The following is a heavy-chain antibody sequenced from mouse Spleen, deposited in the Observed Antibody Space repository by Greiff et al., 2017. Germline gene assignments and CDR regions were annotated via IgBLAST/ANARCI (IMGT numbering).Heavy chain of an antibody. CDR1: GYTFTSYG. D-gene: IGHD1-1*01. J-gene: IGHJ2*01. CDR3: ARGGYYYGSSYEDY. Sequence: VQLQESGAELARPGASVKLSCKASGYTFTSYGISWVKQRTGQGLEWIGEIYPRSGNTYYNEKFKGKATLTADKSSSTAYMELRSLTSEDSAVYFCARGGYYYGSSYEDYWGQGTTLTVSS. CDR2: IYPRSGNT. V-gene: IGHV1-81*01.